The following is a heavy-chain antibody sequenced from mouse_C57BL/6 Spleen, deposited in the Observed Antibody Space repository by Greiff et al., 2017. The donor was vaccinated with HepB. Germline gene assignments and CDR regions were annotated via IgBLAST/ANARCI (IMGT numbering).Heavy chain of an antibody. CDR3: AREGYGNRGYFDV. CDR2: INPNNGGT. J-gene: IGHJ1*03. CDR1: GYTFTDYN. D-gene: IGHD1-1*01. V-gene: IGHV1-22*01. Sequence: VQLQQSGPELVKPGASVKMSCKASGYTFTDYNMHWVKQSHGKSLEWIGYINPNNGGTSYNQKFKGKATLTVNKSSSTAYMELRSLTSEESAVYYCAREGYGNRGYFDVWGTGTTVTVSS.